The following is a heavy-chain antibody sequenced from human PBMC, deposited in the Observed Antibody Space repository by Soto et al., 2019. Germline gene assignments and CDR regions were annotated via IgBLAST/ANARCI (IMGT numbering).Heavy chain of an antibody. V-gene: IGHV3-30-3*01. CDR2: ISYHGSDK. D-gene: IGHD3-22*01. CDR3: ARSMYYYDTSDYLDH. J-gene: IGHJ4*02. CDR1: GFTFSSDA. Sequence: QVQLVESGGGVVQPGRSLRLSCAASGFTFSSDAMHWVRQAPGKGLEWVAVISYHGSDKYYADSVKGRFTISRDNSKNTLYLQVNCLRAEETAVYYCARSMYYYDTSDYLDHWGQGTLVTVAS.